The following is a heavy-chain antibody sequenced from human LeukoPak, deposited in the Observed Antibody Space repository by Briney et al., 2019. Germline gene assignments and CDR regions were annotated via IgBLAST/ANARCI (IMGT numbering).Heavy chain of an antibody. CDR3: ASLLGYCSSTSCLSAYYFDY. D-gene: IGHD2-2*01. CDR1: GGSISSSSYY. CDR2: IYYSGST. J-gene: IGHJ4*02. Sequence: SETLSLTCTVSGGSISSSSYYWGWIRQSPGKGLEWIGSIYYSGSTYYNPSLKSRVTISVDTSKNQFSLKLSSVTAADTAVYYCASLLGYCSSTSCLSAYYFDYWGQGTLVTVSS. V-gene: IGHV4-39*01.